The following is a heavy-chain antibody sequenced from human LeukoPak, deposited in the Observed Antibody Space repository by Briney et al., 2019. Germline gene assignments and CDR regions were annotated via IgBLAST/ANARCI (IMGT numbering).Heavy chain of an antibody. J-gene: IGHJ3*02. CDR3: AGAYCGGDCYSGRTFDI. V-gene: IGHV4-4*02. D-gene: IGHD2-21*02. Sequence: PSETLSLTCAVSGGSISSSYWWSWCRQPPGKGLEWIGEVYHSGSTNYRPSLKSRVTSSVDKSKNQFSLRLNSVTAADTAVYYCAGAYCGGDCYSGRTFDIWGQGTMVNVSS. CDR1: GGSISSSYW. CDR2: VYHSGST.